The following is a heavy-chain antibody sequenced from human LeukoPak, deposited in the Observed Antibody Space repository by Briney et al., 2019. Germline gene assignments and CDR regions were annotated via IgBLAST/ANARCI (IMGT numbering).Heavy chain of an antibody. CDR1: GDSITNHY. V-gene: IGHV4-59*11. CDR2: IYYSGSI. Sequence: PSETLSLTCIVSGDSITNHYWSLIRRPPGKGLEWIGYIYYSGSINYNPSLKSRVTISVDTSRNQFSMKLKYVTAADTAVYYCAGSGGVVNKGWVFDYWGQGTLVTVSS. D-gene: IGHD3-10*01. J-gene: IGHJ4*02. CDR3: AGSGGVVNKGWVFDY.